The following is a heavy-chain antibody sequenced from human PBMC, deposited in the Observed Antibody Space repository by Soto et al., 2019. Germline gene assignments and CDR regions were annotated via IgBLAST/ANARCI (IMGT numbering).Heavy chain of an antibody. CDR1: GYIFNSYG. J-gene: IGHJ4*02. CDR2: ISAYNGNS. D-gene: IGHD2-15*01. V-gene: IGHV1-18*01. Sequence: ASVNVSCKASGYIFNSYGIIWVRQAPGQGLEWMGWISAYNGNSKYAQKVQGRVTMTTDTSTSTAYMELRSLKSDDTAVYYCARASYCSDGSCYLSYWGQGTLVTVSS. CDR3: ARASYCSDGSCYLSY.